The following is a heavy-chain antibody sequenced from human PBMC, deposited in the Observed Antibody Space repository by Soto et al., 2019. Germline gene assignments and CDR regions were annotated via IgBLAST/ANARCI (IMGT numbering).Heavy chain of an antibody. Sequence: EVQLVESGGGLVKPGGSLRLSCAASGFTFSNAWMSWVRQAPGKGLEWVGRIKSKTDGGTTDYAAPVKGRFTISRDDSKNTLYLEMNSLKTEGTAVYYCTARFWSGPKDNTNWFDPWGQGTLVTVSS. D-gene: IGHD3-3*01. V-gene: IGHV3-15*01. CDR3: TARFWSGPKDNTNWFDP. J-gene: IGHJ5*02. CDR2: IKSKTDGGTT. CDR1: GFTFSNAW.